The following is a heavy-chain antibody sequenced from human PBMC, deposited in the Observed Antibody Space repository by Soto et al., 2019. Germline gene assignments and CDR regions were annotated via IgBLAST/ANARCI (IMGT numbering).Heavy chain of an antibody. CDR3: ANFHNEPAAGTDY. J-gene: IGHJ4*02. D-gene: IGHD6-13*01. Sequence: PGGSLRLSCAASGFTFSSYDMHWVRQAPGKGLEWVAVISYDGSNKYYADSVKGRFTISRDNSKNTLYLQMNSLRAEDTAVYYCANFHNEPAAGTDYWGQGTLVTVSS. V-gene: IGHV3-30*18. CDR2: ISYDGSNK. CDR1: GFTFSSYD.